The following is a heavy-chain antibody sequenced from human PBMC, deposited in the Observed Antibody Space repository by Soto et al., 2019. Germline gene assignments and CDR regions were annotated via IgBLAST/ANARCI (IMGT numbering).Heavy chain of an antibody. Sequence: SVKVSCKASGGTFSIYAISWVRQAPGQGLEWMGGIIPIFGTANYAQKFQGRVTITADESTSTAYMELSSLRSEDTAVYYCARWAREYYDSSHYIPSWFEPWGQGTLVTVSS. D-gene: IGHD3-22*01. V-gene: IGHV1-69*13. CDR3: ARWAREYYDSSHYIPSWFEP. CDR1: GGTFSIYA. CDR2: IIPIFGTA. J-gene: IGHJ5*02.